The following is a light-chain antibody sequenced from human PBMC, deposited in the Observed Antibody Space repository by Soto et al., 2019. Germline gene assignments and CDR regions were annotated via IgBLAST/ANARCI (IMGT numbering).Light chain of an antibody. J-gene: IGLJ3*02. CDR3: SSYSSSSTLWV. CDR1: SSDVGHYDR. CDR2: EVK. Sequence: QSALTQPPSVSGSPGQAVAISCTGTSSDVGHYDRVSWYQQPPGTAPKLIISEVKNRPSGVPDRFSGSKSGNTASLTISGLQAEDEADYYCSSYSSSSTLWVFGGGTKVTVL. V-gene: IGLV2-18*02.